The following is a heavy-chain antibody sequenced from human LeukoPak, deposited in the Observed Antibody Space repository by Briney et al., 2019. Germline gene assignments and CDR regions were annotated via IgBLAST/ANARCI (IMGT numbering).Heavy chain of an antibody. CDR3: AKLKQHDIDY. CDR2: IYSSGST. V-gene: IGHV4-4*07. J-gene: IGHJ4*02. Sequence: SETLSLTCTVSGGSISSYYWSWIRQPAGKGPEWIGRIYSSGSTNYNPSLKSRVTISVDKSKNQFSLKLTSVTAADTAVYYCAKLKQHDIDYWGQGTLVTVSS. D-gene: IGHD6-13*01. CDR1: GGSISSYY.